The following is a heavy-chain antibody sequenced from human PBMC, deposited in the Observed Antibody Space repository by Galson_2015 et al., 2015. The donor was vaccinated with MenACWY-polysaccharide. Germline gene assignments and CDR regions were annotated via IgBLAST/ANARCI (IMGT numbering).Heavy chain of an antibody. J-gene: IGHJ4*02. CDR2: IYPDDFDT. CDR1: GYTFAIYW. D-gene: IGHD2-21*02. V-gene: IGHV5-51*01. Sequence: QSGAEVKKPGESLKISCKGSGYTFAIYWLGWVRQMPGKGLEWMATIYPDDFDTRYNPTIQGQVTISADKSITTAYLQWSSLKALDSAMYYYVRQCGPGKLNGDSDYWGRGTLVTVSS. CDR3: VRQCGPGKLNGDSDY.